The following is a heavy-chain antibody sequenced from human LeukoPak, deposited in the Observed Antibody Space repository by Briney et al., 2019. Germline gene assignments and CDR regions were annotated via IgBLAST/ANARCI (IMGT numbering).Heavy chain of an antibody. J-gene: IGHJ5*02. CDR3: ARGGITMVRGVIIPPLSWFGP. D-gene: IGHD3-10*01. CDR2: IIPILGIA. CDR1: GGTFSSYA. Sequence: SVKVSCKASGGTFSSYAISWVRQAPGQGLEWMGRIIPILGIANYAQKFQGRVTITADKSTSTAYMELSSLRSEDTAVYYCARGGITMVRGVIIPPLSWFGPWGQGTLVTVSS. V-gene: IGHV1-69*04.